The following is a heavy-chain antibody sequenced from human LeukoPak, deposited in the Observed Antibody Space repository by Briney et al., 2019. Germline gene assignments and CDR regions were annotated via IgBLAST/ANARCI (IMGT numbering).Heavy chain of an antibody. V-gene: IGHV3-9*03. CDR3: AKARYSGSGFDY. CDR2: ISWNSGSI. J-gene: IGHJ4*02. Sequence: PGGSLRLSCAASGFTFRIYEMNWVRQAPGKGLGWVSGISWNSGSIGYADSVKGRFTISRDNAKNSLYLQMNSLRAEDMALYYCAKARYSGSGFDYWGQGTLVTVSS. D-gene: IGHD1-26*01. CDR1: GFTFRIYE.